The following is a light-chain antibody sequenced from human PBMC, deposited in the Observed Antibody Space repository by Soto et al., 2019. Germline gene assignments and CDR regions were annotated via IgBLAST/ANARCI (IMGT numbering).Light chain of an antibody. V-gene: IGKV1-5*01. Sequence: GDRVTITCRASQSISSWVAWYQQKPGKAPKLLIYDASSLESGVPSRFSGSGSGTEFTLTISSLQPDDFATYYCQQYNSYAGTFGPGTKVELK. CDR2: DAS. CDR1: QSISSW. J-gene: IGKJ1*01. CDR3: QQYNSYAGT.